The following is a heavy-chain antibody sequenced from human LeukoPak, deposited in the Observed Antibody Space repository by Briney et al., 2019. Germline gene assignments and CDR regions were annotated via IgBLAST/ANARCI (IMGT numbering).Heavy chain of an antibody. CDR2: IYYSGST. CDR1: GGSISSYY. J-gene: IGHJ4*02. V-gene: IGHV4-59*12. D-gene: IGHD5-12*01. Sequence: PSETLSLTCTVSGGSISSYYWSWIRQPPGKGLEWIGYIYYSGSTYYNPSLKSRVTISVDTSKNQFSLKLSSVTAADTAVYYCARDRLGSGYSGYDTYYFDYWGQGTLVTVSS. CDR3: ARDRLGSGYSGYDTYYFDY.